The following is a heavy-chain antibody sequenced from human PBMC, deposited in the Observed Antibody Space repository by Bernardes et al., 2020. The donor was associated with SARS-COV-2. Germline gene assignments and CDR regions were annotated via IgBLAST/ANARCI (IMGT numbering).Heavy chain of an antibody. CDR2: IIPMFETP. CDR1: GGAFNSYS. Sequence: SVKVSCKASGGAFNSYSISWVRQAPGQGLEWMGRIIPMFETPNYAQKFQGRVKITADKSTTTAYMELSSLRFEDTALYYCARDSQFVRDACDIWGQGTMVTVSS. CDR3: ARDSQFVRDACDI. D-gene: IGHD3-10*01. J-gene: IGHJ3*02. V-gene: IGHV1-69*08.